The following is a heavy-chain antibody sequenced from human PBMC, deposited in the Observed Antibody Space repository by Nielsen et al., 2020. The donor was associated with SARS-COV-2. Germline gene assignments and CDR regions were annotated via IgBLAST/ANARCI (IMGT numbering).Heavy chain of an antibody. D-gene: IGHD3-3*01. J-gene: IGHJ6*02. V-gene: IGHV3-30*02. Sequence: GESLKISCAASGFTFSSYGMHWVRQAPGKGLEWVAFIRYGGSNKYYADSVKGRFTISRDNSKNTLYLQMNSLRAEDTAVYYCAKVPRDVASGGMDVWGQGTTVTVSS. CDR2: IRYGGSNK. CDR1: GFTFSSYG. CDR3: AKVPRDVASGGMDV.